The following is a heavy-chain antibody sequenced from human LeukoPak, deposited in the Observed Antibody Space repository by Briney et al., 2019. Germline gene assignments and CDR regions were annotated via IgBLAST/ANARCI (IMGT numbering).Heavy chain of an antibody. CDR2: ISPTNGDT. J-gene: IGHJ4*02. Sequence: ASVKVSCKASGYTLTDYFMHWVRQAPGQGLEWMGWISPTNGDTRYAQNFQGRVTMTRDTSISTAYMELSRLRSDDTAVYYCVRDALNWNYDYWGQGTLVAVSS. V-gene: IGHV1-2*02. CDR3: VRDALNWNYDY. CDR1: GYTLTDYF. D-gene: IGHD1-7*01.